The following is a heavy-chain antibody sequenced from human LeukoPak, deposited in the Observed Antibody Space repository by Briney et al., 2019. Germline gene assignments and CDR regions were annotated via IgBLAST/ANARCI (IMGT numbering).Heavy chain of an antibody. CDR2: INHSGST. CDR3: ARGLRTPTVTNPSYFDY. V-gene: IGHV4-34*01. CDR1: GGSVSGYY. D-gene: IGHD4-17*01. Sequence: SETLSLTCTVSGGSVSGYYWSWIRQPPGKGLEWIGEINHSGSTNYNPSLKSRVTISVDTSKNQFSLKLSSVTAADTAVYYCARGLRTPTVTNPSYFDYWGQGTLVTVSS. J-gene: IGHJ4*02.